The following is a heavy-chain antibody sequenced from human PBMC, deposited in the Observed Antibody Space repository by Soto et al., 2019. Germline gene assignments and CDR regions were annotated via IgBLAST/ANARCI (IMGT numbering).Heavy chain of an antibody. J-gene: IGHJ6*03. V-gene: IGHV3-23*01. CDR2: GGSGGST. D-gene: IGHD3-16*01. CDR3: VKFRGRAYHYYYMDV. Sequence: DVQLLESGGGLAQRGGSLRLSCAASGFSFSTYGMTWVRQAPGKGLEWVSYGGSGGSTYYADSVKGRFTISRYNSKNTLYLQMNSLRAEDTAVYYCVKFRGRAYHYYYMDVWGNGTTVTVSS. CDR1: GFSFSTYG.